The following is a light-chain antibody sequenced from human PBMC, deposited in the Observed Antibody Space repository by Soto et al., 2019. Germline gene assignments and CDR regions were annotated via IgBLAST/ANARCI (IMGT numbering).Light chain of an antibody. CDR3: QQYSSPPWT. CDR2: WAS. J-gene: IGKJ1*01. CDR1: QSLLYSSNNDNC. Sequence: DIVLTQSPDSLAVSLGERATINCRSSQSLLYSSNNDNCLAWYQQKPGQPPKLLIYWASTRESGVPDRFSGSGSGTDFTLTISSLQADDVAVYYCQQYSSPPWTFGQGTKVEIK. V-gene: IGKV4-1*01.